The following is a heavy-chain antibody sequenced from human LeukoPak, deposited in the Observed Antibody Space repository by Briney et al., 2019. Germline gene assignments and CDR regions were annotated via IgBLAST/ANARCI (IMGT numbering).Heavy chain of an antibody. CDR2: IYYSGST. V-gene: IGHV4-39*07. Sequence: PSETLSLTCTVSGGSISSSSYYWGWIRQPPGKGLEWIGSIYYSGSTYYNPSLKSRVTISVDTSKNQFSLKLSSVTAADTAVYYCARLRRSRIAELDYWGQGTLVTVSS. D-gene: IGHD6-13*01. CDR1: GGSISSSSYY. J-gene: IGHJ4*02. CDR3: ARLRRSRIAELDY.